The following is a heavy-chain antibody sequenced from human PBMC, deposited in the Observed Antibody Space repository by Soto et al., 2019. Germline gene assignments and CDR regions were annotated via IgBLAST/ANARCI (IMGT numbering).Heavy chain of an antibody. CDR2: ISYDGSNK. J-gene: IGHJ4*02. D-gene: IGHD3-22*01. V-gene: IGHV3-30-3*01. CDR1: GFTFSSYA. CDR3: ARTYYYDSSGYQNPFDY. Sequence: PGGSLRLSCTASGFTFSSYAMHWVRQAPGKGLEWVAVISYDGSNKYYADSVKGRFTISRDNSKNTLYLQMNSLRAEDTAVYYCARTYYYDSSGYQNPFDYWGQGTLVTVSS.